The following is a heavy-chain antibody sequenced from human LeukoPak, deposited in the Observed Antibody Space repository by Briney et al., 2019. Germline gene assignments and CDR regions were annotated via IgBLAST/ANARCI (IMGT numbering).Heavy chain of an antibody. CDR2: ISSSRSTI. D-gene: IGHD6-13*01. J-gene: IGHJ4*02. CDR1: GFTFSIHS. CDR3: ARGNSVGTYSSSWYR. V-gene: IGHV3-48*01. Sequence: GGSLRLSCVASGFTFSIHSMNWVRQAPGKGLEWVSFISSSRSTIYYADSVKGRFTTSGDNAKNSLYLQMNSLRAEDTAVYYCARGNSVGTYSSSWYRWGQGTLVTVSS.